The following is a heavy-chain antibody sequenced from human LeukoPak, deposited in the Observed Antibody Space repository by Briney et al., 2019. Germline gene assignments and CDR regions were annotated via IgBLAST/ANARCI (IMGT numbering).Heavy chain of an antibody. CDR3: AGDFPKDYDILTGYLNFDY. V-gene: IGHV3-21*01. CDR1: GFTVSSNY. CDR2: ISSSSSYI. J-gene: IGHJ4*02. D-gene: IGHD3-9*01. Sequence: GGSLRLSCAASGFTVSSNYMNWVRQAPGKGLEWVSSISSSSSYIYYADSVKGRFTISRDNAKNSLYLQMNSLRAEDTAVYYCAGDFPKDYDILTGYLNFDYWGQGTLVTVSS.